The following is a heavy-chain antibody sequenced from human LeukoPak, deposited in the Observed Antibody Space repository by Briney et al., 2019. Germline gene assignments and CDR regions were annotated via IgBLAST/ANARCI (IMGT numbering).Heavy chain of an antibody. J-gene: IGHJ4*02. D-gene: IGHD2-21*01. V-gene: IGHV4-59*08. CDR1: GGSIFSYY. Sequence: SETLSLTCTVSGGSIFSYYWSWIRQPPGKGLEWMGYIYYSGSTNYNPSLKSRVTISVDTSKNQFSLRVGSVTAADTAVYYCARHLNNCGDDCYIFDYWGQGTLVTVSS. CDR2: IYYSGST. CDR3: ARHLNNCGDDCYIFDY.